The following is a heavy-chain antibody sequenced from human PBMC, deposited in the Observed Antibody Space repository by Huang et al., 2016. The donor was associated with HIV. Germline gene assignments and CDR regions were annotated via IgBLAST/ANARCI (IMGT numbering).Heavy chain of an antibody. CDR3: VRDSPTDRPTRGDFDY. CDR2: IPSLGDI. J-gene: IGHJ4*02. CDR1: GFGFSSFN. D-gene: IGHD1-26*01. Sequence: EVQLVESGGGMVKPGGSLRLYCAASGFGFSSFNMNWVRQAPGKGLEWVASIPSLGDIYYDDSVKGRFTISRDNAKNSLSLQMNSLRAEDTAVYFCVRDSPTDRPTRGDFDYWGQGTLVIVSS. V-gene: IGHV3-21*02.